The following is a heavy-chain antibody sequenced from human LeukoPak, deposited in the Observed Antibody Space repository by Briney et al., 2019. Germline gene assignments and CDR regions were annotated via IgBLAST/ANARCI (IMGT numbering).Heavy chain of an antibody. CDR1: GYTFTRYY. V-gene: IGHV1-2*02. CDR3: ARADNLYYYYMDV. D-gene: IGHD1-1*01. CDR2: INPNSGGT. Sequence: ASVKVSCKASGYTFTRYYVNWVRQAPGQGLEWMGWINPNSGGTNYAQKFQGRVTMTRDTSISTAYMELSRLRSDDTAVYYCARADNLYYYYMDVWGKGTTVTVSS. J-gene: IGHJ6*03.